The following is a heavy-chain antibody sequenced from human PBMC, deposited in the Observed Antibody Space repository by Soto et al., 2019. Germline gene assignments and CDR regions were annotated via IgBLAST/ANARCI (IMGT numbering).Heavy chain of an antibody. CDR1: GFTFSSYE. CDR3: ARAHSAYYYDSSGYYGYFDY. D-gene: IGHD3-22*01. V-gene: IGHV3-48*03. J-gene: IGHJ4*02. CDR2: ISSSGSTI. Sequence: GGSLRLSCAASGFTFSSYEMNWVHQAPGKGLEWVSYISSSGSTIYYADSVKGRFTISRDNAKNSLYLQMNSLRAEDTAVYYCARAHSAYYYDSSGYYGYFDYWGQGTLVTVSS.